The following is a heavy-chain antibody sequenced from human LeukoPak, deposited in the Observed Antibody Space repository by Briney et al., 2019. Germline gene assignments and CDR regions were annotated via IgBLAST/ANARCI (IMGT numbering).Heavy chain of an antibody. Sequence: SVNVSCKASGGTFSSYAISWVRQAPGQGLEWRGGIIPIFGTANYAQKFQGRVTITTDESTSTAYMELSSLRSEDTAVYYCAREIEMATIRAFDIWAKGQWSPSLQ. CDR3: AREIEMATIRAFDI. V-gene: IGHV1-69*05. CDR1: GGTFSSYA. J-gene: IGHJ3*02. CDR2: IIPIFGTA. D-gene: IGHD5-24*01.